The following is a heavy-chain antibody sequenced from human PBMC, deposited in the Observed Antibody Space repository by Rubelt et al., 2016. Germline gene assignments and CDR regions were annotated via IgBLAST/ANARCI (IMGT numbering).Heavy chain of an antibody. Sequence: GGGVVQPGRSLRLSCAASGFTFRTYGMHWVRQAPGKGLEWVAVIWYDGGYKYNADSVQGRFTISRDNAKNTLFLQMSSLRVEDTAVYYCARGARSAGVAVWGRGTTVTVSS. V-gene: IGHV3-33*01. CDR1: GFTFRTYG. CDR3: ARGARSAGVAV. J-gene: IGHJ6*02. CDR2: IWYDGGYK.